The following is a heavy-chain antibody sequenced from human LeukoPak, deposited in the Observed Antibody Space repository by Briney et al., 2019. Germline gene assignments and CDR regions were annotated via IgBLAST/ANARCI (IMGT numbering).Heavy chain of an antibody. CDR3: ARRAGAYSHPYDY. D-gene: IGHD4/OR15-4a*01. V-gene: IGHV3-30*14. Sequence: GGSLRHSCAASGFTFSSYAIHWVRQAPGKGLEWVAVISYDGSNKYYADSVKGRFTISRDNSKNTLYLQMNSLRAEDTAVYYCARRAGAYSHPYDYWGQGTLVTVSS. J-gene: IGHJ4*02. CDR1: GFTFSSYA. CDR2: ISYDGSNK.